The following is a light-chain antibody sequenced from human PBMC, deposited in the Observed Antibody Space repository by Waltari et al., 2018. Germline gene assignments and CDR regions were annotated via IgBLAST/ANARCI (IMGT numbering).Light chain of an antibody. CDR3: QQYGSSQYT. Sequence: EIVLTQSPGTLSLSPGERATLSCRASQSVSSSYLTWYPQKPGQAPMLLIYGASSRATGIPDRFSASGSGTDFTLTISRLEPEDFAVYYCQQYGSSQYTFGQGTNLEIK. CDR2: GAS. V-gene: IGKV3-20*01. CDR1: QSVSSSY. J-gene: IGKJ2*01.